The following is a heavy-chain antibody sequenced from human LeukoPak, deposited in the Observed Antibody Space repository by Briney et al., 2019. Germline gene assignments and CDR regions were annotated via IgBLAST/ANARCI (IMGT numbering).Heavy chain of an antibody. D-gene: IGHD3-22*01. CDR2: MNPNSGDT. V-gene: IGHV1-8*01. J-gene: IGHJ4*02. CDR3: ARAQDYDRSGLDY. Sequence: ASVNVSCKASGYTFSSYDINWVRQATGQGPEWMGWMNPNSGDTGYAQKFQGRVTMTRNTSISTAYMEVSSLRSEDTAVYYCARAQDYDRSGLDYWGQGTLVTVSS. CDR1: GYTFSSYD.